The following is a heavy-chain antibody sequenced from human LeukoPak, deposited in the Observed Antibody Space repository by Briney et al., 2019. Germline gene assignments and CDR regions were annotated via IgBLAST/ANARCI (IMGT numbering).Heavy chain of an antibody. CDR2: ISSSGSTI. V-gene: IGHV3-11*01. D-gene: IGHD1-26*01. CDR1: GFTFSDYY. Sequence: GGSLRLSCAASGFTFSDYYMSWIRQAPGKGLEWVSYISSSGSTIYYADSVKGRFTISRDNSKNTLYLQMNSLRAEDTAVYYCAKEWELLYFDYWGQGTLVTVSS. CDR3: AKEWELLYFDY. J-gene: IGHJ4*02.